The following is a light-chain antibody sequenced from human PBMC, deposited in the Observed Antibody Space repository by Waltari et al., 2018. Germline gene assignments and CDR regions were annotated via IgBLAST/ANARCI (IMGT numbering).Light chain of an antibody. CDR3: YSVDDNKRV. CDR1: VLAKRT. CDR2: KDS. J-gene: IGLJ2*01. Sequence: SYELTQPSSVSVSPGQTARITCPGDVLAKRTTRWFQQKPGQAPVLVIYKDSERPSGIPERFSGSSSGTTVTLTISGAQVEDEADYYCYSVDDNKRVFGGGTKLTVL. V-gene: IGLV3-27*01.